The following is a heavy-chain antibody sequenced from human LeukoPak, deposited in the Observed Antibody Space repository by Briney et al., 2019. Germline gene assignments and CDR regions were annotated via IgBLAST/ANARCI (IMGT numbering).Heavy chain of an antibody. V-gene: IGHV3-48*03. J-gene: IGHJ4*02. Sequence: GGSLRLSCAASGFTFSSYEMNWVRQAPGKGLEWVSYISSSGSTIYYADSVKGRFTISRDNAKNSLYLQMNSLRAEDTAVYYCARVPRGYSGSYSDYWGQGTLVTVSS. D-gene: IGHD1-26*01. CDR1: GFTFSSYE. CDR2: ISSSGSTI. CDR3: ARVPRGYSGSYSDY.